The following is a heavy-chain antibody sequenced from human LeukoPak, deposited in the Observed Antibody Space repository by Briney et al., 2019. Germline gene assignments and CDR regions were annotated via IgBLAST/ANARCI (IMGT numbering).Heavy chain of an antibody. J-gene: IGHJ4*02. CDR3: AKDPGYDFWSGYYFDY. CDR2: ISGSGGST. V-gene: IGHV3-23*01. CDR1: GFTFSSYG. Sequence: GGSLRLSCAASGFTFSSYGMSWVRQAPGKGLEWVSAISGSGGSTYYADSVKGRFTISRDNSKNTLYLQVNSLRAEDTAVYYCAKDPGYDFWSGYYFDYWGQGTLVTVSS. D-gene: IGHD3-3*01.